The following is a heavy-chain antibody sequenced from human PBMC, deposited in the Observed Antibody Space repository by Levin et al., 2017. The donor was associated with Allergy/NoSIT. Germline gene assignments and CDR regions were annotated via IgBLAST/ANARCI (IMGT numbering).Heavy chain of an antibody. J-gene: IGHJ4*02. CDR2: IKQDGSEK. CDR3: ARDLNWNYGVEFDY. D-gene: IGHD1-7*01. V-gene: IGHV3-7*01. CDR1: GFTFRSSW. Sequence: LSLPCAASGFTFRSSWMSWVRQAPGKGLEWVANIKQDGSEKYYVDSVKGRFTISRDNAKNSLYLQMNSLRAEDTAVYYCARDLNWNYGVEFDYWGQGTLVTVSS.